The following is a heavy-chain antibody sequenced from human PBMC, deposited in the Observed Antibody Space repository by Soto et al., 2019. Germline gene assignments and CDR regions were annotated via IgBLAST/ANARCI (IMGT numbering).Heavy chain of an antibody. V-gene: IGHV3-9*01. CDR1: VFTFGDYA. CDR3: VKVAVTGPLFYYYCMDV. D-gene: IGHD2-15*01. Sequence: EVQLVESGGGLVQPGRSLRLSCAASVFTFGDYAMHWVRQAPGKGLEWVSGISWNSVSSGYADSVKGRFTISRDNAQSSLYLQMNRLTRDDTALYYCVKVAVTGPLFYYYCMDVWGQGTTVTVSS. J-gene: IGHJ6*02. CDR2: ISWNSVSS.